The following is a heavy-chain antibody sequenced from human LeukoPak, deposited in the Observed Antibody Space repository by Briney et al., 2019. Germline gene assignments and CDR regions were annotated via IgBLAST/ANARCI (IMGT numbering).Heavy chain of an antibody. CDR3: ARGQEYYYDSSAYSKFDY. D-gene: IGHD3-22*01. J-gene: IGHJ4*02. CDR2: IWYDGSNK. Sequence: GGSLRLSCAASGFTFNNYGMHWVRQAPGKGLEWVAAIWYDGSNKYHADSVKGRFTISRDNSKNTLYLQMNSLRAEDTALYYCARGQEYYYDSSAYSKFDYWGQGTLVTVSS. V-gene: IGHV3-33*01. CDR1: GFTFNNYG.